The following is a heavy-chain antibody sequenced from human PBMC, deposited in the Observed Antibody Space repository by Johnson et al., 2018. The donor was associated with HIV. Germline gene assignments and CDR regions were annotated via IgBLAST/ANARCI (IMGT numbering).Heavy chain of an antibody. Sequence: QVQLVESGGGVVQPGGSLRLSCAASGFTFSSYGMHWVRQAPGKGLEWVAFIRYDGSNKYYADSVKGRFTISRGNSKNTLYLQMNSLRAEDTAVYYCARETLGYCSSTSCYAFDIWGQGTMVTVSS. CDR2: IRYDGSNK. V-gene: IGHV3-30*02. J-gene: IGHJ3*02. CDR3: ARETLGYCSSTSCYAFDI. D-gene: IGHD2-2*01. CDR1: GFTFSSYG.